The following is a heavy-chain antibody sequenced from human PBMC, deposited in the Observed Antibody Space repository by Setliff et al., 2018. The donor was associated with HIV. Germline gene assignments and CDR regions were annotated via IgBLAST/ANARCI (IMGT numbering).Heavy chain of an antibody. CDR2: TDPQSDIA. CDR3: VRVGPWYYARSGYLASWDY. CDR1: GFTFNHYA. J-gene: IGHJ4*02. D-gene: IGHD3-22*01. V-gene: IGHV1-69*10. Sequence: ASVKVSCKASGFTFNHYALSWVRQAPGQRPEWMGGTDPQSDIANYAQRFQGRVTITADHSTTTTYMELTSLRADDTAVYYCVRVGPWYYARSGYLASWDYWGQGTLVTVS.